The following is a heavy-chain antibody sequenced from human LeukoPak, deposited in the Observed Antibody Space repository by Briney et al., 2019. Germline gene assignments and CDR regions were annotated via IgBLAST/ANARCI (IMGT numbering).Heavy chain of an antibody. V-gene: IGHV4-4*07. CDR2: IYTSGST. D-gene: IGHD3-22*01. J-gene: IGHJ3*02. Sequence: SETLSLTCTVSGGSISSYYWSWIRQPAGKGLEWIGRIYTSGSTNYNPSLKSRVTMSVDTSKNQFSLKLSSVTAADTAVYYCARSMGSGYYYLDAFDIWGQGTMVTVSS. CDR3: ARSMGSGYYYLDAFDI. CDR1: GGSISSYY.